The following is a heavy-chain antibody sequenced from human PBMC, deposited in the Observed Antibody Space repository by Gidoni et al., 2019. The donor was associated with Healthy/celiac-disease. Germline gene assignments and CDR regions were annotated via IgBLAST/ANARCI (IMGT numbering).Heavy chain of an antibody. CDR3: ARHGRETRGNSEFDY. D-gene: IGHD4-4*01. J-gene: IGHJ4*02. V-gene: IGHV4-39*01. CDR2: IYYSGST. Sequence: QLQLQESGPGLVKPSETLSLTCTVSGGSISSSSYYWGWIRQPPGKGLEWIGSIYYSGSTYYNPSLKSRVTISVDTSKNQFSLKLSSVTAADTAVYYCARHGRETRGNSEFDYWGQGTLVTVSS. CDR1: GGSISSSSYY.